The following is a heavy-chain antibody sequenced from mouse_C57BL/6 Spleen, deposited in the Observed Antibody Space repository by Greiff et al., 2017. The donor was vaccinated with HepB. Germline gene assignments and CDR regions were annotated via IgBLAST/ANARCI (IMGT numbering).Heavy chain of an antibody. CDR1: GYAFTNYL. CDR2: INPGSGGT. CDR3: ARSGGYAPTFDY. V-gene: IGHV1-54*01. J-gene: IGHJ2*01. D-gene: IGHD2-2*01. Sequence: VKLMESGAELVRPGTSVKVSCKASGYAFTNYLIEWVKQRPGQGLEWIGVINPGSGGTNYNEKFKGKATLTAYKSSSTAYMQLSSLTSEDSAVYFCARSGGYAPTFDYWGQGTTLTVSS.